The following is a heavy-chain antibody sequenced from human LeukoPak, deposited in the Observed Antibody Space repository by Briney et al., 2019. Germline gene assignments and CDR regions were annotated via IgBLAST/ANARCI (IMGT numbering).Heavy chain of an antibody. V-gene: IGHV3-30*02. D-gene: IGHD4-17*01. J-gene: IGHJ3*02. Sequence: GGSLRLSCAASGFTVSSNYMSWVRQAPGKGLEWVTFIRSDGSFKSYAASVKGRFSISRDNSKDTFYLQMNSLTPEDTAVYYCAKEKTTVTSRGAFEIWGHGTMVTVSS. CDR2: IRSDGSFK. CDR3: AKEKTTVTSRGAFEI. CDR1: GFTVSSNY.